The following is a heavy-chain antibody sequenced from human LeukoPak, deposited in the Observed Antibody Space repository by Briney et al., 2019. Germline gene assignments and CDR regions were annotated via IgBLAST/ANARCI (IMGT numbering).Heavy chain of an antibody. D-gene: IGHD3-22*01. J-gene: IGHJ3*02. CDR1: GGTFSSYA. CDR2: IIPIFGTA. Sequence: ASVKVSCKASGGTFSSYAISWVRQAPGQGLEWMGRIIPIFGTANYAQKFQGRVTITTDESTSTAYMELSSLRSEDTAVYYCARERYYDSSGYSPDAFDIWGQGTMVTVSS. CDR3: ARERYYDSSGYSPDAFDI. V-gene: IGHV1-69*05.